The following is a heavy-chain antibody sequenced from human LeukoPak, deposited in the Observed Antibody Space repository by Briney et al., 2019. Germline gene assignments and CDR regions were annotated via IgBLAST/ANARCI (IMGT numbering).Heavy chain of an antibody. CDR1: GFTFSSDG. V-gene: IGHV3-30*03. J-gene: IGHJ4*02. CDR2: ISYDGSNK. D-gene: IGHD2-2*02. CDR3: GYQLLHQFDY. Sequence: GGALRLSCAASGFTFSSDGMHWVRQAPGKGLEWGAVISYDGSNKYYADSVRGLFTISRDNSKNTLYLQMNSLRAEDTAVYYCGYQLLHQFDYWGQGTLVTVSS.